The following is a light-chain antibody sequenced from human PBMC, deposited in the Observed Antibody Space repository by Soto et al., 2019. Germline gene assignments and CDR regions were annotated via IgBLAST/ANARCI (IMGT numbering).Light chain of an antibody. CDR3: QKLNSYPLT. Sequence: DIHLTQSPSFLPASVGDRVTITCRASQGISSYLSWYQQKTGKAPKLLIYAESTLQSGVPSRLSGSGSGTELTLTISRLQPEDFATYYCQKLNSYPLTCGGGTKVDIK. CDR1: QGISSY. J-gene: IGKJ4*01. CDR2: AES. V-gene: IGKV1-9*01.